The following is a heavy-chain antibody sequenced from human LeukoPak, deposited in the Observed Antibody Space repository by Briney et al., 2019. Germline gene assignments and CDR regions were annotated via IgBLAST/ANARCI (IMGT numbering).Heavy chain of an antibody. Sequence: GRSLRLSCAASGFIFSNYGFHWVRQAPGKGLEWVAVFWSDGRQKYYVDSVKGRFTVSRDTSKKTVYLQMNSLRAEDTAVYYCARDDDGSGKYGQLYWGQGTLDTVSS. D-gene: IGHD3-10*01. CDR3: ARDDDGSGKYGQLY. CDR1: GFIFSNYG. J-gene: IGHJ4*02. V-gene: IGHV3-33*01. CDR2: FWSDGRQK.